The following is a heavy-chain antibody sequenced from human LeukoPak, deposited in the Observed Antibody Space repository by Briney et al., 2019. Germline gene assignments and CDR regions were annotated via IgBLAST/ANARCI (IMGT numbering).Heavy chain of an antibody. CDR3: ARGRAWLQQNDYYMDV. V-gene: IGHV4-59*01. D-gene: IGHD5-24*01. J-gene: IGHJ6*03. CDR1: GGSISSYY. Sequence: PSETLSLTCTVSGGSISSYYWSWIRQPPGKGLEWIGYIYYSGSTNYNPSLKSRVTISVDTSKNQFSLKLSSVTAADTAVYYCARGRAWLQQNDYYMDVWGKGTTVTVSS. CDR2: IYYSGST.